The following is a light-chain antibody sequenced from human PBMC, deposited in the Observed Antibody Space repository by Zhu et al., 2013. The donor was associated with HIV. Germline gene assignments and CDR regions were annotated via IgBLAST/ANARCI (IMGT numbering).Light chain of an antibody. CDR2: GTS. CDR1: QTVSSNF. Sequence: EIVLTQSPVTLSLSPGTRATFYCRATQTVSSNFLAWYQQRPGQAPRLLIYGTSFRATGIPDRFSGSGSGTDFSLTISRLEPEDFAVYYCQQYGSAPPYSFGQGTKLEIK. J-gene: IGKJ2*03. CDR3: QQYGSAPPYS. V-gene: IGKV3-20*01.